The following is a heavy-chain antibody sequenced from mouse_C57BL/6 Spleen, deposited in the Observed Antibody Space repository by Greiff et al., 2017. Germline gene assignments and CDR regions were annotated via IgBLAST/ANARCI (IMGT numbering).Heavy chain of an antibody. CDR1: GFTFSDAW. D-gene: IGHD4-1*01. CDR3: TRYWDDAWFSY. V-gene: IGHV6-6*01. J-gene: IGHJ3*01. CDR2: IRNKANNHAT. Sequence: EVKVAESGGGLVQPGGSMKLSCAASGFTFSDAWMDWVRQSPEKGLEWVAEIRNKANNHATYYAASVKGRFTISRDDSKSSVYLQMNSLSAEDTGIYYCTRYWDDAWFSYWGQGTLVTVSA.